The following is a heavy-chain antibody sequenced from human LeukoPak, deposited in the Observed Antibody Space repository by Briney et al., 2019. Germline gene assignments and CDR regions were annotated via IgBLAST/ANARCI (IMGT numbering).Heavy chain of an antibody. Sequence: PSETLSLTCAVYGGSFSGYYWSWIRQPPGKGLEWIGEINHSGSTNYNPSLKSRVTISVDTSKNQFSLKLSSVTAADTAVYYCARRGGSYSIDYWGQGTLVTVSS. V-gene: IGHV4-34*01. CDR2: INHSGST. CDR1: GGSFSGYY. CDR3: ARRGGSYSIDY. D-gene: IGHD1-26*01. J-gene: IGHJ4*02.